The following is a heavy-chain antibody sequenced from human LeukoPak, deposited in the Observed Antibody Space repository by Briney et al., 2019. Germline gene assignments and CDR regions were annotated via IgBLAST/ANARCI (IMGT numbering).Heavy chain of an antibody. J-gene: IGHJ4*02. D-gene: IGHD2-2*01. Sequence: SETLSLTCAVSGGSISSFFWSWIRDPPGKELEWIGYMYYSGSANYNPSLKCRVTISVATSTNQFSRILRSVAAEVTAVYYCAEEVPRDYWGQGILVTVSS. CDR2: MYYSGSA. CDR3: AEEVPRDY. CDR1: GGSISSFF. V-gene: IGHV4-59*01.